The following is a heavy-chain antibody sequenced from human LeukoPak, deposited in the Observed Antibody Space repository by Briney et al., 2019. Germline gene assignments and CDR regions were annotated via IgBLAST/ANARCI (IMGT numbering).Heavy chain of an antibody. CDR2: ISSSSSYI. D-gene: IGHD6-19*01. V-gene: IGHV3-21*01. Sequence: PGGSLRLSCAASGFTSSSYSMNWVRQAPGKGLEWVSSISSSSSYIYYADSVKGRFTISRDNAKNSLYLQMNSLRAEDTAVYYCARGSYTKEQWLVLAYFDYWGQGTLVTVSS. J-gene: IGHJ4*02. CDR1: GFTSSSYS. CDR3: ARGSYTKEQWLVLAYFDY.